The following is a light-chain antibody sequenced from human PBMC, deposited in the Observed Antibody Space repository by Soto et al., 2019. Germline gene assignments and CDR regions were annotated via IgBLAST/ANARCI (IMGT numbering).Light chain of an antibody. V-gene: IGKV1-39*01. CDR2: AAS. CDR1: QSISSS. J-gene: IGKJ1*01. CDR3: QQTHSAPRT. Sequence: DIQMTQSPSSLSASVGDRVTITCRASQSISSSLNWYHQKPGKAPKLLIYAASSLQSGVPSRFSGSGSGTDFTLSISSLQPEDFAIYYCQQTHSAPRTFGQGTRLDIK.